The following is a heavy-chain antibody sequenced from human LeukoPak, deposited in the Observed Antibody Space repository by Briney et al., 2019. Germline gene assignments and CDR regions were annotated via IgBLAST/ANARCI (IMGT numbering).Heavy chain of an antibody. V-gene: IGHV4-59*08. Sequence: SETLSLTCTVSGGSISSYYWSWIRQPPGKGLEWIGYIYYSGSTNYNPSLKSRVTISVDTSKNQFSLKLSSVTAADTVVYYCARHFSLAYYFDYWGQGTLVTVSS. CDR2: IYYSGST. CDR3: ARHFSLAYYFDY. CDR1: GGSISSYY. D-gene: IGHD3-3*01. J-gene: IGHJ4*02.